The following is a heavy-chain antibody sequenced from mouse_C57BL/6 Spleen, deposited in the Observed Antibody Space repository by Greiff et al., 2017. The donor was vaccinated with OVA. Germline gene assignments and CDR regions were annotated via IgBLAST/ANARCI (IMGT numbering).Heavy chain of an antibody. Sequence: VQLKESGAELAKPGASVKLSCKASGYTFTSYWMHWVKQRPGQGLEWIGYINPSSGYTKYNQKFKDKATLTADKSSSTAYMQLSSLTYEDSAVYYCAKVITTVVATDWYFDVWGTGTTVTVSS. CDR1: GYTFTSYW. D-gene: IGHD1-1*01. V-gene: IGHV1-7*01. CDR2: INPSSGYT. J-gene: IGHJ1*03. CDR3: AKVITTVVATDWYFDV.